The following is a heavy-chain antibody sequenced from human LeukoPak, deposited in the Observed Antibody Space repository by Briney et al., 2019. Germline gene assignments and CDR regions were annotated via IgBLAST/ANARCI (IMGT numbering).Heavy chain of an antibody. CDR3: ARASGDFLSYAFDI. V-gene: IGHV4-38-2*02. D-gene: IGHD4-17*01. J-gene: IGHJ3*02. CDR2: IYHSGST. CDR1: GYSISSGYY. Sequence: SETLSLTCTVSGYSISSGYYWGWIRQPPGKGLERIGSIYHSGSTYYNPSLKSRVTISVDTSKNQFSLKLSSVTAADTAVYYCARASGDFLSYAFDIWGQGTMVTVSS.